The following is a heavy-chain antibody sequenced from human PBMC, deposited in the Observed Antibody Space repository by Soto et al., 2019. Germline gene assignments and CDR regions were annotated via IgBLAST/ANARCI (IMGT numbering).Heavy chain of an antibody. V-gene: IGHV1-69*13. CDR1: GGTFSSYA. CDR3: ARDIVVVVAYYYYGMDV. J-gene: IGHJ6*02. Sequence: GASVKVSCKASGGTFSSYAISWVRQAPGQGLEWMGGIIPIFGTANYAQKFQGRVTITADESTSTAYMELSSLRSEDTAVYYCARDIVVVVAYYYYGMDVWGQGTTVTVSS. CDR2: IIPIFGTA. D-gene: IGHD2-15*01.